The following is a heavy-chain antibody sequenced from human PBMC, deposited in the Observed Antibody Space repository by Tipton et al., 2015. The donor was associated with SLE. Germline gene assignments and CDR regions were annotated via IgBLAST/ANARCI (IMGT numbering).Heavy chain of an antibody. Sequence: LRLSCTVSGGSISSGGYYWSWIRQHPGKGLEWIGYIYYSGSTYYNPSLKSRATISIDTSKNQFSLKLSSVTAADTAVYYCARKRLPDLDFDLWGRGTLVTVSS. CDR3: ARKRLPDLDFDL. D-gene: IGHD3-16*01. CDR1: GGSISSGGYY. CDR2: IYYSGST. J-gene: IGHJ2*01. V-gene: IGHV4-31*03.